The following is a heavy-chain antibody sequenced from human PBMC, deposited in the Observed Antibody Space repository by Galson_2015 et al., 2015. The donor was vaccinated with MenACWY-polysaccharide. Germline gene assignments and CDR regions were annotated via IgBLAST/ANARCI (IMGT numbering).Heavy chain of an antibody. V-gene: IGHV4-59*01. CDR3: ARVGNMIADAFDI. D-gene: IGHD3-22*01. CDR2: IYYSGST. Sequence: CSWYIYYSGSTNYNPSLKSRVTISVDTSKNQFSLKLSSVTAADTAVYYCARVGNMIADAFDIWGQGTMVTVSS. J-gene: IGHJ3*02.